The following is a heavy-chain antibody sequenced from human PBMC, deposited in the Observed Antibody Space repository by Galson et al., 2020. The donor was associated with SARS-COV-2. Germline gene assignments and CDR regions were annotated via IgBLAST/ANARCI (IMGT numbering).Heavy chain of an antibody. CDR3: ASNQGTYCSSTSCYYYYYGMDV. D-gene: IGHD2-2*01. V-gene: IGHV3-21*01. J-gene: IGHJ6*02. CDR1: GFTFSSYS. CDR2: ISSSSSYI. Sequence: TGGSLRLSCAASGFTFSSYSMNWVRQAPGKGLEWVSSISSSSSYIYYADSVKGRFTISRDNAKNSLYLQMNSLRAEDTAVYYCASNQGTYCSSTSCYYYYYGMDVWGQGTTVTVSS.